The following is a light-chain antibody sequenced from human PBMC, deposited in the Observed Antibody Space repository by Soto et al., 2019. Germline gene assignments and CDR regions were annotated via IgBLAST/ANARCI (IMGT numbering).Light chain of an antibody. V-gene: IGKV1-39*01. CDR2: AAS. CDR1: QNIINF. CDR3: QHSYSTPPT. Sequence: IHMTQSPSSLSASVGDRVTITCRASQNIINFLNWYQQRPGKAPKLLIYAASSLHSGVPSRFSGSGSGTDFTLTISSLQPEDFATYYCQHSYSTPPTFGGGTKV. J-gene: IGKJ4*01.